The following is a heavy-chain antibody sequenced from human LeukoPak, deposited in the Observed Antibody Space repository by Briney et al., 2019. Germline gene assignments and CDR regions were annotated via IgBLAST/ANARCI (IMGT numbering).Heavy chain of an antibody. J-gene: IGHJ5*02. CDR1: GYTFTSYD. Sequence: GASVMVSCKASGYTFTSYDINWVRQATGQGLESMGWMNPNSGNTGYAQKFQGRVTMTRNTSISTAYMELSSLRSEDTAVYYCARAGSIVVVPAANSDWFDPWGQGTLVTVSS. D-gene: IGHD2-2*01. CDR2: MNPNSGNT. V-gene: IGHV1-8*01. CDR3: ARAGSIVVVPAANSDWFDP.